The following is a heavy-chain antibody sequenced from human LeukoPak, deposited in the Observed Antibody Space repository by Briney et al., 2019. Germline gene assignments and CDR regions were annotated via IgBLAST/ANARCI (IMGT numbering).Heavy chain of an antibody. J-gene: IGHJ4*02. CDR2: TYYRSKWYN. D-gene: IGHD3-16*01. V-gene: IGHV6-1*01. Sequence: SQTLSLTCAISGDSFSTNNVAWNWIRQSPSRGLEWLGRTYYRSKWYNDYAVSVKSRITVNPDTSKHQFSLQLNSVTPDDTAIYYCAREDLGAAYFDFWGQGTLVTVSS. CDR3: AREDLGAAYFDF. CDR1: GDSFSTNNVA.